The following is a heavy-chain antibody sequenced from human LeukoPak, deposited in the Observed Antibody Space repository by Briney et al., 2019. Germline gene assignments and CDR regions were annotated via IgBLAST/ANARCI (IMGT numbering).Heavy chain of an antibody. CDR3: ARQGSSGWYYFDY. Sequence: SETLSLTCTVSGGSISSYYWSWIRQPPGKGLEWIGYIYYSGSTNYNPSLKSRVTISVDTSKNQFSLKLSSVTAADTAVYYCARQGSSGWYYFDYWGQGTLVTVSS. J-gene: IGHJ4*02. D-gene: IGHD6-19*01. CDR1: GGSISSYY. CDR2: IYYSGST. V-gene: IGHV4-59*08.